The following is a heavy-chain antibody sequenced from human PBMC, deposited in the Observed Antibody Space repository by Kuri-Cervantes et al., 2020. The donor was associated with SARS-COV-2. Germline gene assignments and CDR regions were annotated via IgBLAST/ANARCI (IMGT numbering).Heavy chain of an antibody. D-gene: IGHD6-6*01. J-gene: IGHJ4*02. CDR1: GGSISSYY. CDR3: ARIAARQILVD. V-gene: IGHV4-59*01. CDR2: IYYSVST. Sequence: SETLSLTCTVSGGSISSYYWSWIRQPPGKGLEWIGYIYYSVSTSYNPSLKSRVTISVDTSKNQFSLKLSSVTAADTAVYYCARIAARQILVDWGQGTLVTVSS.